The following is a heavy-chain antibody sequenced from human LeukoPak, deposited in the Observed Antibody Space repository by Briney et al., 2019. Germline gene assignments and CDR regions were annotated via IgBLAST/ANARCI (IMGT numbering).Heavy chain of an antibody. CDR1: GFTFSSYE. CDR2: ISSSGSTI. CDR3: ARGAAAAGTAIFDY. V-gene: IGHV3-48*03. J-gene: IGHJ4*02. Sequence: GGSLRLSCAASGFTFSSYEMNWVRQTPAKGLEWVSYISSSGSTIYYADSVKGRFTISRDNAKNSLYLQMNSLRAEDTAVYFCARGAAAAGTAIFDYWGQGTLVTVSS. D-gene: IGHD6-13*01.